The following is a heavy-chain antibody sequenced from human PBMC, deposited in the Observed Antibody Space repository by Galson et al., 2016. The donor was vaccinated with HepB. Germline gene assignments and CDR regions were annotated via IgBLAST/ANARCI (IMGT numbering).Heavy chain of an antibody. J-gene: IGHJ6*02. CDR1: GGSISSYS. CDR2: IYDRGST. CDR3: ARIGEVAANVFYYGLGV. D-gene: IGHD2-15*01. V-gene: IGHV4-59*01. Sequence: SETLSLTCTVSGGSISSYSRSWIRQPPGKGLEWIGYIYDRGSTNYNPSLKSRVTISLDTSKNQFSLKLTSVTAADTAVYFCARIGEVAANVFYYGLGVWGQGTTVTVSS.